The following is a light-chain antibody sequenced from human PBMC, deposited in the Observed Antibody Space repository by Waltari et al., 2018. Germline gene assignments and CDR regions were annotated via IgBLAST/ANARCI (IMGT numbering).Light chain of an antibody. V-gene: IGKV3-11*01. CDR1: QSVSGY. J-gene: IGKJ4*01. CDR2: NTS. Sequence: PSCRASQSVSGYLAWYQQKPGQAPRLLIYNTSKRATGIPARFSGSGSGTDFTLTISSLEPEDFAVYYCQQRSNWPLTFGGGTKVEIK. CDR3: QQRSNWPLT.